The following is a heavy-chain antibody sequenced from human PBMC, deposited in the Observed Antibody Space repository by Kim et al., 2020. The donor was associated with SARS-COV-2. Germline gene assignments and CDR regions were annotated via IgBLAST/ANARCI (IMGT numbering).Heavy chain of an antibody. Sequence: GGSLRLSCAASGFTFSSYAMSWVRQAPGKGLEWVSAISGSGGSTYYADSVKGRFTISRDNSKNTLYLQMNSLRAEDTAVYYCAKANWPHDILTGSPDYWGQGTLVTVSS. D-gene: IGHD3-9*01. CDR1: GFTFSSYA. V-gene: IGHV3-23*01. CDR3: AKANWPHDILTGSPDY. J-gene: IGHJ4*02. CDR2: ISGSGGST.